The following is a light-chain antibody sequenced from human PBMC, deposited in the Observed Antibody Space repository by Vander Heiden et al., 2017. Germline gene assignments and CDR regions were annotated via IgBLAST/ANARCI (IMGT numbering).Light chain of an antibody. V-gene: IGKV1-39*01. CDR1: HSISSY. CDR2: ASS. J-gene: IGKJ3*01. CDR3: QQSYSTQA. Sequence: ILMTQSPSSLTASVGDRVTITSRASHSISSYLRCYQKTPEKATKLLFYASSSLQSGVASMISGGGGTTVSTITISSLHSDVSATYCCQQSYSTQAFGHGTKLDIK.